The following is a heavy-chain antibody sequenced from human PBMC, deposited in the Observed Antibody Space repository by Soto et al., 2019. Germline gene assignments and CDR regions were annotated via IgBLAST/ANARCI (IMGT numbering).Heavy chain of an antibody. D-gene: IGHD3-3*01. J-gene: IGHJ5*02. CDR2: IYSSGGT. CDR1: GGAISGYY. Sequence: SETLSLTCTVSGGAISGYYWTWIRQPAGKGLEWIGRIYSSGGTKYNPSLKSRVVMSLDMSKNKFSLRLNSVTAADTAVYYWARGQRFSDSFDLWGQGTLVTVSS. CDR3: ARGQRFSDSFDL. V-gene: IGHV4-4*07.